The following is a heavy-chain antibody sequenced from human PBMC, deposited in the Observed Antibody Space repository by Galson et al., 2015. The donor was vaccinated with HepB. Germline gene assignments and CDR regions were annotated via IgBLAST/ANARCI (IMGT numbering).Heavy chain of an antibody. CDR1: GDSVSSNSAA. D-gene: IGHD2-2*01. CDR2: TYYRSKWYN. CDR3: ARVPLGVVVPAAYV. V-gene: IGHV6-1*01. Sequence: CAISGDSVSSNSAAWNWIRQSPSRGLEWLGRTYYRSKWYNDYAVSVKSRITINPDTSKNQFSLQLNSVTPEDTAVYYCARVPLGVVVPAAYVWGQGTLVTVSS. J-gene: IGHJ4*02.